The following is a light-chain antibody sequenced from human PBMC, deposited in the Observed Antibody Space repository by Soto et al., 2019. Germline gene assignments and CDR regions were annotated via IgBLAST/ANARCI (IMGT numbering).Light chain of an antibody. Sequence: QSALTQPASVSGSPGQSITISCTGTSSDVGGYNYVSWYQQHPGKAPKVMIYEVSNRPSGVSNRFSGSKSGNTASLTISGLQAEDEADYYFISYTSSSTLDVFGTGTKLTVL. CDR3: ISYTSSSTLDV. CDR1: SSDVGGYNY. CDR2: EVS. J-gene: IGLJ1*01. V-gene: IGLV2-14*01.